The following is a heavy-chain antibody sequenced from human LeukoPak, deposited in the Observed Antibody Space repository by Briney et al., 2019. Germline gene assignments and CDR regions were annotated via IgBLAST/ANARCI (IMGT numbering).Heavy chain of an antibody. V-gene: IGHV1-2*02. CDR2: IYPNSGGT. CDR3: ARVPFDIVVVRVAKWYVWCDL. Sequence: SGVQVSRQPSRYTFTGYYMHWVRPAPPRGGEWMGWIYPNSGGTNYAQKFQGRVPMTRKTSISTAYIELGRLRSHDTAVYFCARVPFDIVVVRVAKWYVWCDLWGRETRVSVSS. CDR1: RYTFTGYY. D-gene: IGHD2-2*01. J-gene: IGHJ5*02.